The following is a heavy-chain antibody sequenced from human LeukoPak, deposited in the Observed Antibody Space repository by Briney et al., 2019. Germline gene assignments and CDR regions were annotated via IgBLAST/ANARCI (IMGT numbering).Heavy chain of an antibody. J-gene: IGHJ3*02. CDR3: AKEKGIAAAGDRAFDI. V-gene: IGHV3-23*01. CDR1: GFTFSSYA. CDR2: ISGSGGST. D-gene: IGHD6-13*01. Sequence: GGSLRLSCAASGFTFSSYAMSWVRQAPGKGLEWVSAISGSGGSTYYADSVKGRFTISRDNSKNTLYLQMNSLRAEDTAVYYCAKEKGIAAAGDRAFDIWGQGTMVTVSS.